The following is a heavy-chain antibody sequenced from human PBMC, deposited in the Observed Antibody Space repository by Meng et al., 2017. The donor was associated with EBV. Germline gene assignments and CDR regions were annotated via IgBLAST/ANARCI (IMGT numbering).Heavy chain of an antibody. D-gene: IGHD6-13*01. J-gene: IGHJ4*02. CDR2: IIPIFGTA. Sequence: LAQCGAEVKKPGSSVKVACKASGGTLSSYAISGVRQAPGQGLEWMGGIIPIFGTANYAQKFQGRVTITADKSTSTAYMELSSLRSEDTAVYYCARAEIAAAGRLDYWGQGTLVTVSS. CDR3: ARAEIAAAGRLDY. CDR1: GGTLSSYA. V-gene: IGHV1-69*06.